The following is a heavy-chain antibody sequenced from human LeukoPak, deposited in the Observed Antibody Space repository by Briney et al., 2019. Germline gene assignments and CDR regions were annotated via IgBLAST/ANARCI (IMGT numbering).Heavy chain of an antibody. CDR1: GGSISSSSYY. D-gene: IGHD3-16*01. V-gene: IGHV4-39*07. CDR3: ARGHSLAAREHGY. CDR2: IYYSGST. Sequence: SETLSLTCTVSGGSISSSSYYWGWIRQPPGKGLEWIGSIYYSGSTYYNPSLKSRVIISEDTSKNQVSLRLNSVTAADTAIYYCARGHSLAAREHGYWGQGTLVTVSS. J-gene: IGHJ4*02.